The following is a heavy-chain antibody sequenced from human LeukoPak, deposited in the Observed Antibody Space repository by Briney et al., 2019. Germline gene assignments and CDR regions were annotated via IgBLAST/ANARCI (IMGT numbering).Heavy chain of an antibody. CDR3: ARGSYGDGAFDI. J-gene: IGHJ3*02. D-gene: IGHD4-17*01. CDR2: ISGSTGST. CDR1: GFTFSSYA. Sequence: GGSLRLSCAASGFTFSSYAMSWVRQAPGKGLEWVSSISGSTGSTYYADSVKGRSTISRDNAKNSLYLQMNSLRAEDTAVYYCARGSYGDGAFDIWGQGTMVTVSS. V-gene: IGHV3-23*01.